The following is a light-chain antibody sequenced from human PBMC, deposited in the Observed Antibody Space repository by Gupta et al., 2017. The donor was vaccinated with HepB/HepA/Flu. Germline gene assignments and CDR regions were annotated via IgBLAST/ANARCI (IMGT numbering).Light chain of an antibody. CDR3: QQYKSYSRT. Sequence: DIQMTQSHSTLPASVGDRVTITCRASQSITSWLAWYQQKPGKAPKVLIYKASNLESGVPSRFSGSGSGTEFTLTISSLQPDDFATYYCQQYKSYSRTFGQGTKVEIK. CDR1: QSITSW. V-gene: IGKV1-5*03. CDR2: KAS. J-gene: IGKJ1*01.